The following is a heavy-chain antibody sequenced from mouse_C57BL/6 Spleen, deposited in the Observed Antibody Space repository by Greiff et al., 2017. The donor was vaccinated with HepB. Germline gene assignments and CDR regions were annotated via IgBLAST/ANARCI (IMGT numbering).Heavy chain of an antibody. J-gene: IGHJ4*01. CDR3: GITATAYYYAMDY. CDR1: GYTFTSYW. V-gene: IGHV1-74*01. D-gene: IGHD1-2*01. CDR2: IHPSDSDT. Sequence: QVQLKQPGAELVKPGASVKVSCKASGYTFTSYWMHWVKQRPGQGLEWIGRIHPSDSDTNYNQKFKGKATLTVDKSSSTAYMQLSSLTSEDSAVYYCGITATAYYYAMDYWGQGTSVTVSS.